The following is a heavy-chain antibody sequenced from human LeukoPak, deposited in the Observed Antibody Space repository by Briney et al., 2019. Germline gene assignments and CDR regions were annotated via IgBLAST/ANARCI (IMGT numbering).Heavy chain of an antibody. CDR2: IRNKANSYTT. CDR1: GFTFSDHY. CDR3: AREWDSGSYYLGYFDY. Sequence: GSLRLSCAASGFTFSDHYMDWVRQAPGKGLEWVGRIRNKANSYTTEYAASVKGRFTISRDDSKNSLYLQMNSLKCEDTAVYYCAREWDSGSYYLGYFDYWGQGALVTVSS. J-gene: IGHJ4*02. V-gene: IGHV3-72*01. D-gene: IGHD1-26*01.